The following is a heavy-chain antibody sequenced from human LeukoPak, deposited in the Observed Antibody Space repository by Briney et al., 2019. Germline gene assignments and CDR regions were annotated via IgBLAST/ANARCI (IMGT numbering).Heavy chain of an antibody. CDR1: GGSISSSSYY. Sequence: KPSETLSLTCTVSGGSISSSSYYWGWIRQPPGKGLEWIGSIYYSGSTYYNPSLKSRVTISVDTSKNQFSLKLSSVTAADTAVYYCARDRHWGSGVLSAFDIWGQGTMVTVSS. CDR2: IYYSGST. J-gene: IGHJ3*02. CDR3: ARDRHWGSGVLSAFDI. V-gene: IGHV4-39*07. D-gene: IGHD3-10*01.